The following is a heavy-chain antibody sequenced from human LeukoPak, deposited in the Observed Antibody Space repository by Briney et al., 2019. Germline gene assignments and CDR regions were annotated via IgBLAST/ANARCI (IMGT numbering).Heavy chain of an antibody. J-gene: IGHJ4*02. V-gene: IGHV4-61*01. CDR3: ARDGYSGSDAL. D-gene: IGHD5-12*01. CDR1: GGSISSSSYY. CDR2: IYHSGST. Sequence: SETLSLTCTVSGGSISSSSYYWGWIRQPPGKGLEWIGYIYHSGSTNYNPSLKSRVTISVDTSQNQFYLKLSPVTAADTAVYYCARDGYSGSDALWGQGTPVTVSS.